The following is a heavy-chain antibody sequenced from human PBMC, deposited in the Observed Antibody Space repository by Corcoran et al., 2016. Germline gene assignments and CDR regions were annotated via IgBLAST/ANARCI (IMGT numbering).Heavy chain of an antibody. V-gene: IGHV3-48*02. CDR3: ASEDLDFWRGPDAFDI. Sequence: EVQLVESGGGLVQPGGSLRLSCAASGFTFSSYSMNWVRQAPGKGLEWVSYISSSSSTIYYADSVKGRFTISRDNAKNSLYLQMNSLRDEDTAVYYCASEDLDFWRGPDAFDIWGQGTMVTVSS. CDR2: ISSSSSTI. D-gene: IGHD3-3*01. CDR1: GFTFSSYS. J-gene: IGHJ3*02.